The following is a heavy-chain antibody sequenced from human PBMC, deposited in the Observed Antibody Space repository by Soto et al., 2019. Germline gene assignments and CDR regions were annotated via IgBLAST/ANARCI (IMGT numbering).Heavy chain of an antibody. CDR3: ASAYGDYYFDY. Sequence: QVQLVESGGGVVQPGRSLRLSCAASGFTFSTYAMHWVRQAPGKGLEWVSLISYDGGNKYYADSVKGRFTIYRDNSKNTLYLQMNSLRTEDTAVYYCASAYGDYYFDYWGQGTLVTVSS. CDR2: ISYDGGNK. V-gene: IGHV3-30-3*01. D-gene: IGHD4-17*01. J-gene: IGHJ4*02. CDR1: GFTFSTYA.